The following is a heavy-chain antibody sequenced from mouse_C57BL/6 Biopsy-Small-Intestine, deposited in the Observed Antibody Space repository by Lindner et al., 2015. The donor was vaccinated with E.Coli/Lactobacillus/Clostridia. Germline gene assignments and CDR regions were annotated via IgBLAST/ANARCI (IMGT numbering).Heavy chain of an antibody. CDR1: GGTFSSAA. D-gene: IGHD1-1*02. CDR2: IIPIFHSP. CDR3: AGVTTYCGDDCYSPFGF. J-gene: IGHJ3*02. Sequence: SVKVSCKASGGTFSSAAISWVRQAPGQGLEWMGGIIPIFHSPHYAQKFQGRLTITADESTSTVYMHLSNLRSEDTAVYFCAGVTTYCGDDCYSPFGFWGQGTLVTVSP. V-gene: IGHV1-82*01.